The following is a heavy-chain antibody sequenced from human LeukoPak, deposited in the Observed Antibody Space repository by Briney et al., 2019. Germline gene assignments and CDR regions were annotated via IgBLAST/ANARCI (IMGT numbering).Heavy chain of an antibody. CDR3: ARVVGSSGWYWALDY. Sequence: SETLSLTCTVSGGSISSGGYYWSWIRQHPGKGLEWIGYIYYSVSTYYNPSLKSRVTISVDTSKNQFSLKLSSVTAADTAVYYCARVVGSSGWYWALDYWGQGTLVTVSS. V-gene: IGHV4-31*03. CDR1: GGSISSGGYY. J-gene: IGHJ4*02. D-gene: IGHD6-19*01. CDR2: IYYSVST.